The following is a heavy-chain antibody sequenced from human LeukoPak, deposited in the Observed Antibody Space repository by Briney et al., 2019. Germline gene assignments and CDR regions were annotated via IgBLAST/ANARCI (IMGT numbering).Heavy chain of an antibody. CDR1: GGSISSYY. CDR2: IYSSGST. D-gene: IGHD3-3*01. V-gene: IGHV4-59*01. Sequence: SETLSLTCTVSGGSISSYYWSWTRQPPGKGLEWIGYIYSSGSTNYNPSLRSRLTISVDASKNQFSLKLTSVTAADTAVYYCARDWSGPYYFDYWGQGTLVTVSS. J-gene: IGHJ4*01. CDR3: ARDWSGPYYFDY.